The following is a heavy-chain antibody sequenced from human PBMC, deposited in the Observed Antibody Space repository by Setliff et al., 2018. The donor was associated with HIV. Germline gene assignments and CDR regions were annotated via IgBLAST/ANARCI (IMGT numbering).Heavy chain of an antibody. Sequence: SETLSLTCTVSGASIRTGSYYWGWIRQPPGKGLEWIGTIYYSGTAYYNPSVKSRATISVDTSKNQFSLNLTSVTATDTAVYYCASRPYSYDYSGRVFDFWGQGALVTVSS. J-gene: IGHJ4*02. CDR2: IYYSGTA. V-gene: IGHV4-39*01. D-gene: IGHD3-22*01. CDR3: ASRPYSYDYSGRVFDF. CDR1: GASIRTGSYY.